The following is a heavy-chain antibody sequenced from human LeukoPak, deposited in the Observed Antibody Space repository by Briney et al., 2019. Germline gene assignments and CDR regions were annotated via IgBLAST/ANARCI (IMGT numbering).Heavy chain of an antibody. CDR1: GFTFSSYG. D-gene: IGHD3-22*01. Sequence: PGGSLGLSCAASGFTFSSYGMHWVRQAPGKGLEWVAVIWYDGSNKYYADSVKGRFTISRDNSKNTLYLQMNSLRAEDTAVYYCARDYDRSGPDYWGQGTLVTVSS. CDR2: IWYDGSNK. J-gene: IGHJ4*02. V-gene: IGHV3-33*01. CDR3: ARDYDRSGPDY.